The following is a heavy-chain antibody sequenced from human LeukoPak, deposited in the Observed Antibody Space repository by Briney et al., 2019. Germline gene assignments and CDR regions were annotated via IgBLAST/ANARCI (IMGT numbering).Heavy chain of an antibody. V-gene: IGHV1-69*06. CDR1: GGTFSSYA. D-gene: IGHD3-10*01. CDR2: IIPIFGTA. CDR3: AGEDAYYYGSGSYYNNWFDP. J-gene: IGHJ5*02. Sequence: GASVKVSCKASGGTFSSYAISWVRQAPGQGLEWMGGIIPIFGTANYAQKFQGRVTITADKSTSTAYMELSSLRSEDTAVYYCAGEDAYYYGSGSYYNNWFDPWGQGTLVTVSS.